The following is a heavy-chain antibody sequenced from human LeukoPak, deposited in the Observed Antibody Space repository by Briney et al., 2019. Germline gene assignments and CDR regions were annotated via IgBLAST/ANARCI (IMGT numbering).Heavy chain of an antibody. V-gene: IGHV4-34*01. CDR1: GGSFSGYY. J-gene: IGHJ5*02. CDR2: INHSGST. D-gene: IGHD3-10*01. Sequence: SETLSLTCAVYGGSFSGYYWSWIRQPPGKGLEWIGEINHSGSTNYNPSLKSRVTISVDTSKNQFSLKLSSVTAADTAVYYCARHRGFTTMVRGVKQGDWFDPWGQGTLVTVSS. CDR3: ARHRGFTTMVRGVKQGDWFDP.